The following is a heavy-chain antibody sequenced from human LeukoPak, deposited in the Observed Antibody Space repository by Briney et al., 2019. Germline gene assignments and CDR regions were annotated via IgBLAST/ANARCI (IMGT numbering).Heavy chain of an antibody. CDR1: GFTFGSYS. Sequence: GGSLRLSCAASGFTFGSYSMNWVRQAPGKGLEWVSYITRSSSSIYYADSVKGRFTISRDNAKNSLYLQMNSLRAEDTAVYYCARYATVAAHRDFDYWGQGTLVTVSS. D-gene: IGHD6-19*01. J-gene: IGHJ4*02. CDR3: ARYATVAAHRDFDY. CDR2: ITRSSSSI. V-gene: IGHV3-48*01.